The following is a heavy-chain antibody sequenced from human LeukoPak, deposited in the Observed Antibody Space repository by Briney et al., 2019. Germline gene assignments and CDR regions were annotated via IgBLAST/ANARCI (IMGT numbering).Heavy chain of an antibody. D-gene: IGHD3/OR15-3a*01. CDR2: IKQDGSEK. J-gene: IGHJ4*02. CDR3: ARVCPWAVYYLTCFDY. CDR1: GFTFSSYW. Sequence: GGSLRLSCAASGFTFSSYWMSWVRQAPGKGLEWVANIKQDGSEKYYVDSVKGRFTIFRDNAKNSLYLQMNSLRAEDTAVYYCARVCPWAVYYLTCFDYWGQGTLVTVSS. V-gene: IGHV3-7*03.